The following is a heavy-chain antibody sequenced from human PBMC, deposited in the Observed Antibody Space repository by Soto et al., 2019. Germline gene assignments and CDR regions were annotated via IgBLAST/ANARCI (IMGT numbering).Heavy chain of an antibody. D-gene: IGHD3-10*01. CDR3: ARGEGLLWFGELLEFKYYYYYGMDV. CDR1: GYTFTSYA. CDR2: INAGNGNT. J-gene: IGHJ6*02. V-gene: IGHV1-3*01. Sequence: QVPLVQSGAEVKKPGASVKVSCKASGYTFTSYAMHWVRQAPGQRLEWMGWINAGNGNTKYSQKFQGRVTITRDTSASTAYMELSSLRSEDTAVYYCARGEGLLWFGELLEFKYYYYYGMDVWGQGTTVTVSS.